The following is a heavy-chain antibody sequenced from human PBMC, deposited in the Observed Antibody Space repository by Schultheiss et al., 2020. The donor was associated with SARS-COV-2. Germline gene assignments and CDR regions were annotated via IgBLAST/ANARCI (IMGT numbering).Heavy chain of an antibody. CDR2: IKTKTDGGTT. CDR1: GFTVSSNY. V-gene: IGHV3-15*01. Sequence: GESLKISCAASGFTVSSNYMSWVRQAPGKGLEWVGRIKTKTDGGTTDYAAPVKCRFTISRDDSKNMLYLQMNSLKTEDTAVYYCTTSERDYESVWGQGTLVTVSS. J-gene: IGHJ4*02. CDR3: TTSERDYESV. D-gene: IGHD3-16*01.